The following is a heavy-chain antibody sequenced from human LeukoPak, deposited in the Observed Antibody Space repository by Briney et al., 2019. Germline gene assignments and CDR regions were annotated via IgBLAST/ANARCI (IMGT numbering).Heavy chain of an antibody. CDR1: GFTFSKYW. D-gene: IGHD1-14*01. CDR3: ARGVEPLAANTLAY. V-gene: IGHV3-74*01. Sequence: GGSLRLSCAASGFTFSKYWMLWVRQAPRKGLESVSRINTDGTVTTYADSVKGRFTVSRDNADNTMFLQMNSVRDEDTAVYYCARGVEPLAANTLAYWGQGTLVTVSS. CDR2: INTDGTVT. J-gene: IGHJ4*02.